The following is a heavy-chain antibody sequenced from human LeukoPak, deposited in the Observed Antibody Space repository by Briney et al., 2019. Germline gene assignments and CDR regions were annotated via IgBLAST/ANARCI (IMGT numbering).Heavy chain of an antibody. Sequence: SETLSLTCAVYGGSFSGYYWIWIRQPPGKGLEWIGSIYYSGSTYYNPSLKSRVTISVDTSKNQFSLKLSSVTAADTAVYYCASIVSSGWADYWGQGTLVTVSS. CDR1: GGSFSGYY. D-gene: IGHD6-19*01. J-gene: IGHJ4*02. CDR2: IYYSGST. CDR3: ASIVSSGWADY. V-gene: IGHV4-34*01.